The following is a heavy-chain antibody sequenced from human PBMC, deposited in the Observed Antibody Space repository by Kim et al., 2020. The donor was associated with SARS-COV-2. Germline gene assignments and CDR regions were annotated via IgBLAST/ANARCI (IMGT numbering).Heavy chain of an antibody. CDR3: ARDLSGSKDAFDI. J-gene: IGHJ3*02. V-gene: IGHV3-7*03. Sequence: GGSLRLSCAASGFTFNNYWMSWVRQAPGEGLECVXXINXXGSAKYYVGSVQGRFTXXRDNXXNSLYRQMSGLRAEDAAVYYCARDLSGSKDAFDIWGQGTMVTVSS. D-gene: IGHD1-26*01. CDR2: INXXGSAK. CDR1: GFTFNNYW.